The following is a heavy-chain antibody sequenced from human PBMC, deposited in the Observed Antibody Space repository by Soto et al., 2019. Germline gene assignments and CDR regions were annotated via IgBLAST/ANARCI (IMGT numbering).Heavy chain of an antibody. CDR2: ISYDGSNK. Sequence: GGSLRLSCAASGFTFSSYAMHWVRQAPGKGLEWVAVISYDGSNKYYADSVKGRFTISRDNSKNTLYLQMNSLRAEDTAVYYCARTPPMKQWLVLGSTPWFDPWGQGTLVTVSS. V-gene: IGHV3-30-3*01. J-gene: IGHJ5*02. CDR3: ARTPPMKQWLVLGSTPWFDP. CDR1: GFTFSSYA. D-gene: IGHD6-19*01.